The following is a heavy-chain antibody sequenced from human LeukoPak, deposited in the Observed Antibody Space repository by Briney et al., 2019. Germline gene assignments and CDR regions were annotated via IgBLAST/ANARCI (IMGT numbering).Heavy chain of an antibody. CDR1: GGSISSYY. V-gene: IGHV4-59*01. CDR3: ARDPDGPLPWFDP. CDR2: IYYSGST. Sequence: PSETLSLTCTVSGGSISSYYWSWIRQPPGKGLEWIGYIYYSGSTIYNPSLKSRVTISVDTSKNQFSLKLSSVTAADTAVYYCARDPDGPLPWFDPWGQGTLVTVSS. D-gene: IGHD1-14*01. J-gene: IGHJ5*02.